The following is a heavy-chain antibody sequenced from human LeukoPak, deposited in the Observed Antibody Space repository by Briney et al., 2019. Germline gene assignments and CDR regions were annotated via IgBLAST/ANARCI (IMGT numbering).Heavy chain of an antibody. CDR3: ARLKAMGAAAGYYYYYYYMDV. J-gene: IGHJ6*03. D-gene: IGHD6-13*01. Sequence: SETLSLTCTVSGGSISSSSYYWGWIRQPPGKGLEWIGSIYYSGSTYYNPSLKSRVTISVDTSKNQFSLKLSSVTAADTAVYYCARLKAMGAAAGYYYYYYYMDVWGKGTTVTVSS. CDR1: GGSISSSSYY. V-gene: IGHV4-39*01. CDR2: IYYSGST.